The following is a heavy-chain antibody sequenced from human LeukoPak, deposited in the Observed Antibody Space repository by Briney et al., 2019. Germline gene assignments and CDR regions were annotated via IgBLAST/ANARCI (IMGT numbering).Heavy chain of an antibody. J-gene: IGHJ4*02. CDR3: ARGTLSSSWYYDY. Sequence: PSETLSLTCTVSGGSISTYYWSWIRQPPGKGLEWIGYIHYSGSTNYNPSLKSRVTMSVDTSKNQFSLNLRSVTAADTAVYYCARGTLSSSWYYDYWGQGTLVTVSS. D-gene: IGHD6-13*01. CDR2: IHYSGST. V-gene: IGHV4-59*01. CDR1: GGSISTYY.